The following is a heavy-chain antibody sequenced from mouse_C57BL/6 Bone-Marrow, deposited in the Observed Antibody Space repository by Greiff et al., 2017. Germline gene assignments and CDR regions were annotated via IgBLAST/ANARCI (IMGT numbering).Heavy chain of an antibody. V-gene: IGHV1-54*01. CDR2: INPGSGGT. D-gene: IGHD1-1*01. CDR3: ARLNYGSSYASFAY. J-gene: IGHJ3*01. Sequence: VKVVESGAELVRPGTSVKVSCKASGYAFTNYLIEWVKQRPGQGLEWIGVINPGSGGTNYNEKFKGKATLTADKSSSTAYMQLSSLTSEDSAVXFCARLNYGSSYASFAYWGQGTLVTVSA. CDR1: GYAFTNYL.